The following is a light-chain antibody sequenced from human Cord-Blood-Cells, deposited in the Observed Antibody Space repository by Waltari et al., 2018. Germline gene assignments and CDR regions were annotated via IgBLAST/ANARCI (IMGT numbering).Light chain of an antibody. CDR1: QSISSW. Sequence: DIQMTQSPSTLSASVGDRVTITCRASQSISSWLAWYQQKPGKAPKLLIYDASSLESGVPSRFSGSGSGTEFTLTISSLQPDDFATYHCQQYNSYPYTFGQGPSWRSN. CDR2: DAS. J-gene: IGKJ2*01. V-gene: IGKV1-5*01. CDR3: QQYNSYPYT.